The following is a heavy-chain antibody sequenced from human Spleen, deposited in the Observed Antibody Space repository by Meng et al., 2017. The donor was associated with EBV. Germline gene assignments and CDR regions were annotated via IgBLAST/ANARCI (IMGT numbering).Heavy chain of an antibody. V-gene: IGHV1-3*01. CDR3: AGGGRISMIRGDIWGVDP. CDR1: GYTFDAYT. CDR2: INAVNGNT. D-gene: IGHD3-10*01. J-gene: IGHJ5*02. Sequence: QVQLVQSGAAVXXXXXAVKVFXXXSGYTFDAYTIHWVRQAPGQSLEWMGWINAVNGNTKYSQHFQDRLTITRDTSANTAYMELSSLRSEDTATYYCAGGGRISMIRGDIWGVDPWGQGTLVTVSS.